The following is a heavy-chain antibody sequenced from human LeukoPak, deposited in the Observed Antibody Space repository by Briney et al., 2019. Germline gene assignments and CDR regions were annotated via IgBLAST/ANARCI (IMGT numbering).Heavy chain of an antibody. V-gene: IGHV1-69*06. J-gene: IGHJ4*02. D-gene: IGHD3-3*01. CDR3: ARSLGVSTIFGANYRVVFPFDY. CDR1: GGTFSSYA. Sequence: ASVKVSCKASGGTFSSYAISWVRQAPGQGLEWMGGIIPIFGTANYAQKFQGRVTITADKSTSTAYMELSSLRSEDTAVYYCARSLGVSTIFGANYRVVFPFDYWGQGTLVTVSS. CDR2: IIPIFGTA.